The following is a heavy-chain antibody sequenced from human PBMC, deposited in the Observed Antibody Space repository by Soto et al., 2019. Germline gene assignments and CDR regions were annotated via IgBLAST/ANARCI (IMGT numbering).Heavy chain of an antibody. CDR2: IWYDGSNK. D-gene: IGHD2-2*01. J-gene: IGHJ6*02. CDR3: AREFQYQLPQGGYYYYGMDV. Sequence: QVQLVESGGGVVQPGRSLRLSCAASGFTFSSYGMHWVRQAPGKGLEWVAVIWYDGSNKYYADSVKGRFTISRDNSKNTLYLQMNSLRAEDTAVYYCAREFQYQLPQGGYYYYGMDVWGQGTTVTVSS. CDR1: GFTFSSYG. V-gene: IGHV3-33*01.